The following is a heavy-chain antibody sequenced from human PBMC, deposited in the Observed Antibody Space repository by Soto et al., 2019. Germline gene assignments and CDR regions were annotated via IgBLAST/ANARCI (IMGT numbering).Heavy chain of an antibody. CDR1: GGSITSSGYY. Sequence: QVQLQESGPGLVKPSQTLSLTCTVSGGSITSSGYYWSWIRQHPGEGLEWIGFTSNSGSTSYNPSLKSRVTIPVATSSNQFSLNLKSVTAADTAVYYCARGGGSTNVDYWGQGTLVTVSP. CDR3: ARGGGSTNVDY. V-gene: IGHV4-31*03. J-gene: IGHJ4*02. D-gene: IGHD1-1*01. CDR2: TSNSGST.